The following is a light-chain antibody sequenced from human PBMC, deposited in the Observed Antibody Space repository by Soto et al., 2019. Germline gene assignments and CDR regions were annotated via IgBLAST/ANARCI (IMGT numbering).Light chain of an antibody. CDR3: QQLKSYTEWT. V-gene: IGKV1-9*01. Sequence: IQLAQSPSSLSASVGDRVTITCRASQGISTYLAWYQQKPGKAPKLLIYAASTLQSGVPSRFSGSGSGTDFTLNISSLQPEDFATYYCQQLKSYTEWTFGQGTKVDIK. CDR2: AAS. J-gene: IGKJ1*01. CDR1: QGISTY.